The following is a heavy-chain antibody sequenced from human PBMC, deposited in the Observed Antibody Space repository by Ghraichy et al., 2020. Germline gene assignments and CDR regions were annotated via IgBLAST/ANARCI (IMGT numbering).Heavy chain of an antibody. CDR3: ARGPHYYDSSGFDY. CDR2: IYGGGST. Sequence: GGSLRLSCAASGFTVSNNNMSWVRQAPGKGLEWVSIIYGGGSTDYADSVKGRFIISRDNSKNMLYLQMYSLRAEDTAVYYCARGPHYYDSSGFDYWGQGTLVTVSS. J-gene: IGHJ4*02. D-gene: IGHD3-22*01. V-gene: IGHV3-53*01. CDR1: GFTVSNNN.